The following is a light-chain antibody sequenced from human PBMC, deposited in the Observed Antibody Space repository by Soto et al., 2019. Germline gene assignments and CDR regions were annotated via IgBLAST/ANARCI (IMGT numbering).Light chain of an antibody. J-gene: IGKJ2*01. V-gene: IGKV1-39*01. CDR3: QQGYATPHT. Sequence: DIQMTQSPSSLSASVGDRVIITCRASQSVRNYLNWFQQKVGRAPKLLISSTSTLYSGVPSRFSGSGSGTDYTLTINSLQPEDFATYYCQQGYATPHTFGQGTKLEIK. CDR1: QSVRNY. CDR2: STS.